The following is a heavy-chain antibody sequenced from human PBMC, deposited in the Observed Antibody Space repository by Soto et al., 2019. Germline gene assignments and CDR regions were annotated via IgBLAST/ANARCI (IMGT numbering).Heavy chain of an antibody. CDR2: VYYRGRS. Sequence: SETLSLTCTVSGGSVTNSSYYWGWIRQSPGKGLEWIGSVYYRGRSYSKSSDKSRVTISVDTSKNRFSLSLNSVTASDTAVYFCVSQRTTVPTQAYFDYWGPGALVTVSS. CDR3: VSQRTTVPTQAYFDY. CDR1: GGSVTNSSYY. V-gene: IGHV4-39*01. D-gene: IGHD4-17*01. J-gene: IGHJ4*02.